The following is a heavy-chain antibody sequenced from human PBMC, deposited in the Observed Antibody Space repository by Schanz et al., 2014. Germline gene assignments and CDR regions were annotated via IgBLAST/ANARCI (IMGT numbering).Heavy chain of an antibody. D-gene: IGHD1-26*01. V-gene: IGHV3-48*01. CDR3: ARDHTTESYYSAGPPIDY. Sequence: EVQLVESGGGLVQPGGSLRLSCAASGFTFSSYSMNWVRQAPGKGLEWVSYISSSSSIRYYADSVKGRFTISRDNAKNSLFLQMNSLRAEDTAVYYCARDHTTESYYSAGPPIDYWGQGTLLTVSS. J-gene: IGHJ4*02. CDR2: ISSSSSIR. CDR1: GFTFSSYS.